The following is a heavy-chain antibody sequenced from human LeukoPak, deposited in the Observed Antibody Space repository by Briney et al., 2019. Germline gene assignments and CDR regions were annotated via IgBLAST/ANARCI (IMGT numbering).Heavy chain of an antibody. Sequence: SETLSLTCTVSGGSISGYYWSWIRQPPGKGLEWIGYIYYSGSGSTNYSPSLKSRVTISVDTSKNQFSLKLSSVTAADTALYYCARVNLGEYYFDYWGQGTLVTVSS. CDR3: ARVNLGEYYFDY. CDR1: GGSISGYY. V-gene: IGHV4-59*01. CDR2: IYYSGSGST. J-gene: IGHJ4*02.